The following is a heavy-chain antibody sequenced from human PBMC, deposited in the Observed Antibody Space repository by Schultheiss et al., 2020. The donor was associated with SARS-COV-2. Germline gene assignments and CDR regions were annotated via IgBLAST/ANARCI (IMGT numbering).Heavy chain of an antibody. CDR2: IYHSGST. CDR1: GGSISSGGYS. J-gene: IGHJ4*02. CDR3: ARGRNRRFDY. V-gene: IGHV4-30-2*01. Sequence: SETLSLTCAVSGGSISSGGYSWSWIRQPPGKGLEWIGYIYHSGSTNYNPSLKSRVTISVDTSKNQFSLKLSSVTAADTAVYYCARGRNRRFDYWGQGTLVTVSS.